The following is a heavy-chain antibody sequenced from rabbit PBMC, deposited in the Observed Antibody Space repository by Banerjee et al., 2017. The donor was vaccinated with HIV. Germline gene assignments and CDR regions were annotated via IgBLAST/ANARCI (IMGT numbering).Heavy chain of an antibody. CDR3: ARGGTMVIHANL. J-gene: IGHJ4*01. Sequence: QEQLVESGGGLVQPEGSLTLTCTASGFSFNNNYYMCWVRQAPGKGLEWIACIGAGSIGSTWYASWVNGRFTISSHNAQNTLYLQLNSLTAADTATYFCARGGTMVIHANLWGPGTLVTVS. CDR2: IGAGSIGST. CDR1: GFSFNNNYY. V-gene: IGHV1S45*01. D-gene: IGHD2-1*01.